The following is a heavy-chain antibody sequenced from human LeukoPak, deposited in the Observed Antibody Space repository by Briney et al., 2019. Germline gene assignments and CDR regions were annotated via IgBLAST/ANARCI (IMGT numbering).Heavy chain of an antibody. V-gene: IGHV3-33*01. CDR2: IWHDGSYE. CDR3: ARSRGSSGSYPFDY. D-gene: IGHD1-26*01. J-gene: IGHJ4*02. CDR1: GFTFSRYG. Sequence: GGSLRLSCAASGFTFSRYGMHWVRQAPGKGLEWVAVIWHDGSYEYYADSVKGRFTISRDSSKNTLYLQMNSLRAEDTAVYYCARSRGSSGSYPFDYWGQGTLVTVSS.